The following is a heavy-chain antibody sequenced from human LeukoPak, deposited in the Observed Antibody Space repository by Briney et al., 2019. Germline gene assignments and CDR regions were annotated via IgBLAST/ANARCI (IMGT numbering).Heavy chain of an antibody. CDR1: GYSFTSYW. CDR3: ARLILTGYYVHWFDP. V-gene: IGHV5-10-1*01. CDR2: IDPSDSYT. D-gene: IGHD3-9*01. Sequence: GESLQISCKGSGYSFTSYWISWVRQMPGKGLEWMGRIDPSDSYTNYSPSFQGHVTISADKSISTAYLQWSSLKASDTAMYYCARLILTGYYVHWFDPWGQGTLVTVSS. J-gene: IGHJ5*02.